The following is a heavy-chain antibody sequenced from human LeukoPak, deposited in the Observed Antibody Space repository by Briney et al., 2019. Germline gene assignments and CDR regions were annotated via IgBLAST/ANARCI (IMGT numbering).Heavy chain of an antibody. CDR3: AKDALRGIFGVAYGMDV. D-gene: IGHD3-3*01. CDR1: GFTFDDYA. Sequence: GGSLRLSCAASGFTFDDYAMHWVRQAPGKVLEWVSGISWNSGSIGYADSVKGRFTISRDNAKNSLYLQMNSLRAEDTAVYYCAKDALRGIFGVAYGMDVWGQGTTVTVSS. J-gene: IGHJ6*02. CDR2: ISWNSGSI. V-gene: IGHV3-9*01.